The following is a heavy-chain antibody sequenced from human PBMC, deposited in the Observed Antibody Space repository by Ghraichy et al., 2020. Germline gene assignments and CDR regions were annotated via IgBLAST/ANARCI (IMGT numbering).Heavy chain of an antibody. J-gene: IGHJ3*02. Sequence: GESLNISCKGSGYSFTSYWISWVRQMPGKGLEWMGRIDPSDSYTNYSPSFQGHVTISADKSISTAYLQWSSLKASDTAMYYCASAGVYDYYDSSGYYVNAFDIWGQGTMVTVSS. V-gene: IGHV5-10-1*01. CDR1: GYSFTSYW. CDR3: ASAGVYDYYDSSGYYVNAFDI. CDR2: IDPSDSYT. D-gene: IGHD3-22*01.